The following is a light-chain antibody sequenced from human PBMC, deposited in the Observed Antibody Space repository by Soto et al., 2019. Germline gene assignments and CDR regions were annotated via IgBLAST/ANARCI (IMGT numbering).Light chain of an antibody. CDR2: TVP. CDR3: QQYNSLAYT. Sequence: DIQMTQSPSSLSASLGDRVTITCRASQDISTYLNWYQQKPGKAPNLLIYTVPNLETGVPSRFSGSGSGTVFTLIISALQPEDIATYYCQQYNSLAYTFGQGTRLEIE. CDR1: QDISTY. V-gene: IGKV1-33*01. J-gene: IGKJ2*01.